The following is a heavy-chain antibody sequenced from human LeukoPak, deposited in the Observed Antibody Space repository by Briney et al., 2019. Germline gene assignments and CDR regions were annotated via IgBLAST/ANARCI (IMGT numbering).Heavy chain of an antibody. CDR3: ARDRKQQLWITNWYFDL. J-gene: IGHJ2*01. D-gene: IGHD6-13*01. V-gene: IGHV3-11*01. Sequence: GGSLRLSCAASGFTFSDYYMSWIRQAPGKGLEWVSYISSSGSTIYYADSVRGRFTISRDNAKNSLYLQMNSLRAEDTAVYYCARDRKQQLWITNWYFDLWGRGTLVTVSS. CDR2: ISSSGSTI. CDR1: GFTFSDYY.